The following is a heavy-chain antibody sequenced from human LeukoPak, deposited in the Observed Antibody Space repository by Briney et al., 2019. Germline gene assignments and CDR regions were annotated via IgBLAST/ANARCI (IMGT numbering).Heavy chain of an antibody. CDR2: ISASGDHT. Sequence: GGSLRLSCAASGFTFGTYGLAWVRQAPGKGLEWVSAISASGDHTYYADSVKGRFSISSDNFKNTLYLQMNSLRAEDTALYYCAKEMGSSQPFDYWGQGTLVTVSS. V-gene: IGHV3-23*01. D-gene: IGHD3-10*01. CDR3: AKEMGSSQPFDY. J-gene: IGHJ4*02. CDR1: GFTFGTYG.